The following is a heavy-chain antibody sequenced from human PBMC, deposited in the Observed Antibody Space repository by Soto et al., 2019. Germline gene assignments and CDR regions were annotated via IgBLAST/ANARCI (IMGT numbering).Heavy chain of an antibody. CDR2: IIPIFGTA. J-gene: IGHJ6*02. D-gene: IGHD2-2*01. CDR3: AITHCSSTSCWYYYYGMDV. Sequence: SVKVSCKASGGTFSSYAISWARQAPGQGLEWMGGIIPIFGTANYAQKFQGRVTITADESTSTAYMELSSLRSEDTAVYYCAITHCSSTSCWYYYYGMDVWGQGTTVTVSS. V-gene: IGHV1-69*13. CDR1: GGTFSSYA.